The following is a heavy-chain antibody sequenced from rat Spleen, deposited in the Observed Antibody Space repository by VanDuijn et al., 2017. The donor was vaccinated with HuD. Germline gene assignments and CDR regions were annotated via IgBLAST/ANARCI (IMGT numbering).Heavy chain of an antibody. CDR3: IKVLGNWFAY. Sequence: EVQLVESGGGLVQPGRSLKLSCAASGFTFNNYWMTWIRQAPTKGLEWVATISYGDSSGHSSTYYRDSVKGRFTVSRDNAKNALYLQMNNLRSEDTAIYYCIKVLGNWFAYWGQGTLVTVSS. D-gene: IGHD5-1*01. CDR1: GFTFNNYW. J-gene: IGHJ3*01. CDR2: ISYGDSSGHSST. V-gene: IGHV5-29*01.